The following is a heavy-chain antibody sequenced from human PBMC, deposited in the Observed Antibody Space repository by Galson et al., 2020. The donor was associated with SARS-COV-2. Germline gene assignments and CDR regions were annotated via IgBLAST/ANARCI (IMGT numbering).Heavy chain of an antibody. CDR1: GFTFSSYW. V-gene: IGHV3-74*01. J-gene: IGHJ5*02. CDR2: INSDGSST. Sequence: GESLKISCAASGFTFSSYWMHWVRQAPGKGLVWVSRINSDGSSTNYADSVKGRFTISRDNANNTLYLQMNSLRAEDTAVYYCARGPLDMVVLPAESNWFDPWGQGTLVTVAS. CDR3: ARGPLDMVVLPAESNWFDP. D-gene: IGHD2-2*03.